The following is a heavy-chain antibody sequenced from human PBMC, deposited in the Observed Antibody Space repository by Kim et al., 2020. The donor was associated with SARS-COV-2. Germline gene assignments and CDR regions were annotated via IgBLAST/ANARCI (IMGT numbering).Heavy chain of an antibody. V-gene: IGHV4-34*01. Sequence: SETLSLTCAVYGGSFSGYYWSWIRQPPGKGLEWIGEINHSGSTNYNPSLKSRVTISVDTSKNQFSLKLSSVTAADTAVYYCARGNDYGDYYFDYWGQGTLVTVSS. CDR2: INHSGST. CDR3: ARGNDYGDYYFDY. D-gene: IGHD4-17*01. CDR1: GGSFSGYY. J-gene: IGHJ4*02.